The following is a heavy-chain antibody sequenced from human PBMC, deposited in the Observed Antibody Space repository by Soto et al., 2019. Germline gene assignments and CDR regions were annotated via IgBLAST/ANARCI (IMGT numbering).Heavy chain of an antibody. Sequence: GGSLRLSCVASGFTLGDSYMNWVRQAPGKGLEWVANIKQDGSEKNYVDSVKGRVIISRDNAKNSLYLQMNSLRAEDTAVYYCARQRGNSFDYWGQGTLVTVSS. J-gene: IGHJ4*02. V-gene: IGHV3-7*03. CDR2: IKQDGSEK. CDR1: GFTLGDSY. CDR3: ARQRGNSFDY. D-gene: IGHD4-4*01.